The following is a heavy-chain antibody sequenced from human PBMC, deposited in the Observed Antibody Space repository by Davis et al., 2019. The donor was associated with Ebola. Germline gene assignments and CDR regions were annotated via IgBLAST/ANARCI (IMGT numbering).Heavy chain of an antibody. CDR1: GFTFSDYW. D-gene: IGHD3-22*01. CDR3: ATGSGYYYTY. J-gene: IGHJ4*02. V-gene: IGHV3-74*01. Sequence: GESLKISCAASGFTFSDYWMHWVRQAPGKGLVWVSRIKGDGISTTYADSVKGRFTISRDNAKNTVYLQMNSLRVEDTAVYYCATGSGYYYTYWGQGTLVTVSS. CDR2: IKGDGIST.